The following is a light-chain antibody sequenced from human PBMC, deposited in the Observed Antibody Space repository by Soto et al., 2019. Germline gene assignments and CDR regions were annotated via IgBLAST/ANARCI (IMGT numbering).Light chain of an antibody. V-gene: IGKV3-20*01. CDR3: QQYGSSPPVT. CDR1: QSVSSSY. J-gene: IGKJ5*01. Sequence: EIVLTQSPGTLSLSPGERATLSCRASQSVSSSYLAWYQQKPGQAPRLLIYGASGRATGIPDRFSGSGSGTDLTLTISRLEPEDFAVYDCQQYGSSPPVTFGQVTRLEIK. CDR2: GAS.